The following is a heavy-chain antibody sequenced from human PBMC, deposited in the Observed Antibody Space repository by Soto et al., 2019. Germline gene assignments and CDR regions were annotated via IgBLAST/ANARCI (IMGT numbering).Heavy chain of an antibody. D-gene: IGHD5-12*01. CDR3: ARDVRGYTGDDFGAFDI. V-gene: IGHV1-3*01. J-gene: IGHJ3*02. CDR2: INAGNGYT. Sequence: RASVKVSCKASGYIFTSYAMHWVRQVPGQRLEWMGWINAGNGYTKYSQKFQGITSITRDSSASTIYMELGGLRSGDTAVYYCARDVRGYTGDDFGAFDIWGQGTMVTVSS. CDR1: GYIFTSYA.